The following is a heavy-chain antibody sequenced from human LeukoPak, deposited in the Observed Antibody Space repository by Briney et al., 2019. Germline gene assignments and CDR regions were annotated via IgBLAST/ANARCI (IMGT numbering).Heavy chain of an antibody. Sequence: GASVKVSCKASGYTFTGYYMHWVRQAPGQGLEWMGWINPNSGNTGYAQKFQGRVTLTRDMSTSTDYMELRSLRSDDTAVYYCARDTEKQWLFDYWGQGTLVTVSS. CDR3: ARDTEKQWLFDY. D-gene: IGHD6-19*01. CDR1: GYTFTGYY. CDR2: INPNSGNT. J-gene: IGHJ4*02. V-gene: IGHV1-2*02.